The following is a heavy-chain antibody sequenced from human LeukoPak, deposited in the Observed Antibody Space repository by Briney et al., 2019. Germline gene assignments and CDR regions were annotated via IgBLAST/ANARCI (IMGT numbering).Heavy chain of an antibody. D-gene: IGHD2-15*01. CDR2: IKQDGSGR. V-gene: IGHV3-7*03. J-gene: IGHJ6*04. CDR1: GFTFSNFC. CDR3: ASVALCSGGSCYSYYYYGMDV. Sequence: PGGSLRLSCADSGFTFSNFCMSWVRQAPGKGLEWVANIKQDGSGRYYADSVKGRFTISRDNAKNSLYLQMKSLRAEDTAVYYCASVALCSGGSCYSYYYYGMDVWGKGTTVTVSS.